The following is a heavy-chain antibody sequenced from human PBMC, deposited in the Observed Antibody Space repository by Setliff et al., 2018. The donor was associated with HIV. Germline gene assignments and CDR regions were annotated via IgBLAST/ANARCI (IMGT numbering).Heavy chain of an antibody. V-gene: IGHV5-51*01. CDR1: GYSFTSYW. CDR3: ARGAYDSSGDF. CDR2: IYPIDSDT. Sequence: GASLTISCKGSGYSFTSYWIGWVRQMPGKGLEWMGIIYPIDSDTRYGPSFQGQVTISADKSISTAYLQWSSLKASDTAMYYCARGAYDSSGDFWGQGTLVTVSS. D-gene: IGHD3-22*01. J-gene: IGHJ4*02.